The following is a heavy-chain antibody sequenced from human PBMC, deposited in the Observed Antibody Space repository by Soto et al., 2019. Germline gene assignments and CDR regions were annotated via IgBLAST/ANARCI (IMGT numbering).Heavy chain of an antibody. V-gene: IGHV4-4*07. CDR3: VRDGTKTLRDRFDP. CDR2: IYATGTT. CDR1: GASISGFY. Sequence: SETLSPTCTVSGASISGFYWSWIRKSAGKGLEWIGRIYATGTTDYNPSLKSRVMMSVDTSKKQLSLKLRSVTAADTAVYYCVRDGTKTLRDRFDPWGQGISVTVSS. D-gene: IGHD1-1*01. J-gene: IGHJ5*02.